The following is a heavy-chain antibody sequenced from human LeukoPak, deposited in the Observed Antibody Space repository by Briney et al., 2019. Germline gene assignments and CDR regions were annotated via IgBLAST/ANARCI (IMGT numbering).Heavy chain of an antibody. Sequence: TGGSLRLSCAPSGFTFSSYGMHWVRQAPGKGLEWVAFIRYEGSNKYYTDSVKGRFTISRDNSKNTLYLQMNSLRAEDTAVYYCAKVPPRQSSGWYMDYWGQGTLVTVSS. D-gene: IGHD6-19*01. J-gene: IGHJ4*02. CDR1: GFTFSSYG. CDR3: AKVPPRQSSGWYMDY. CDR2: IRYEGSNK. V-gene: IGHV3-30*02.